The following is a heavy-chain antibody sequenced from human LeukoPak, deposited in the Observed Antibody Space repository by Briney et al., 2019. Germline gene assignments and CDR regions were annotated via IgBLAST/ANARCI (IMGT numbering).Heavy chain of an antibody. J-gene: IGHJ4*02. CDR3: ATGGYWGVGAPSPYYFDY. Sequence: GASVTVSFTVSGYTLTELSMHWVRQAPGKGLEWMGGFDPEDGETIYAQKFQGRVTMTEDTSTDTAYMELSSLRSEDTAVYYCATGGYWGVGAPSPYYFDYWGQGTLVTVSS. CDR1: GYTLTELS. V-gene: IGHV1-24*01. D-gene: IGHD1-26*01. CDR2: FDPEDGET.